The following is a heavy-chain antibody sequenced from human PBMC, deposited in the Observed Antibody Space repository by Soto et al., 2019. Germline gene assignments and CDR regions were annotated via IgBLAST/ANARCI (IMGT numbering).Heavy chain of an antibody. D-gene: IGHD6-6*01. CDR3: ARGIAARPRVGGWFDP. J-gene: IGHJ5*02. CDR2: INHSGST. CDR1: GGSFSGYY. V-gene: IGHV4-34*01. Sequence: SETLSLTCAVYGGSFSGYYWSWIRQPPGKGLEWIGEINHSGSTNYNPSLKSRVTISVDTSKNQFSLKLSSVTAADTAVYYCARGIAARPRVGGWFDPWGQGTLVTVSS.